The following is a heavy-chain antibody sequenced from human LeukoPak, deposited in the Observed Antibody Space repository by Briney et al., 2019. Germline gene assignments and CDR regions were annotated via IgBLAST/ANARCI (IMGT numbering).Heavy chain of an antibody. D-gene: IGHD6-13*01. Sequence: GGSLRLSCSASGFIISNYAMHWVRQAPGKGLEYVSAISAYGGSTYYADSVKGRFTISRDNSKNTLYLQMSSLRAEDTAIYHCVEDLYGGDTSSWYYFDYWGQGTLVTVSS. J-gene: IGHJ4*02. CDR2: ISAYGGST. CDR3: VEDLYGGDTSSWYYFDY. CDR1: GFIISNYA. V-gene: IGHV3-64D*06.